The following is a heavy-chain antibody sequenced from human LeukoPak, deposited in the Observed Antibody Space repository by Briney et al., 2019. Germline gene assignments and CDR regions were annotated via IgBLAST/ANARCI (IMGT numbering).Heavy chain of an antibody. CDR3: ARQRGGYSRFDY. CDR1: GGSISSSSYY. CDR2: IYYSGST. J-gene: IGHJ4*02. V-gene: IGHV4-39*01. D-gene: IGHD2-15*01. Sequence: PSETLSLTCTVPGGSISSSSYYWGWIRQPPGKGLEWIGSIYYSGSTYYNPSLKSRVTISVDTSKNQFSLKLSSVTAADTAVYYCARQRGGYSRFDYWGQGTLVTVSS.